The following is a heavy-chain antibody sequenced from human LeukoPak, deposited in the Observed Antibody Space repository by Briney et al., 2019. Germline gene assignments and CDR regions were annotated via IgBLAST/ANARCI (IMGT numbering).Heavy chain of an antibody. Sequence: SETLSLTCTVSGGSISSSSHYWGWIRQPPGKGLEWIGSIYYSGSTYYNPSLKSRVTISVDTSKNQFSLKLSSVTAADTAVYYCARGVAGDGLFWGQGTLVTVSS. D-gene: IGHD7-27*01. CDR3: ARGVAGDGLF. CDR1: GGSISSSSHY. J-gene: IGHJ4*02. CDR2: IYYSGST. V-gene: IGHV4-39*07.